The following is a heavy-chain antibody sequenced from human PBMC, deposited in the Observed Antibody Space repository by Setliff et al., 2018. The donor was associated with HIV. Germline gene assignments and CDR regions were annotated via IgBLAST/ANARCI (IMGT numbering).Heavy chain of an antibody. V-gene: IGHV4-34*01. CDR2: INHSGST. CDR3: AREYDSSGYGANFDY. J-gene: IGHJ4*02. D-gene: IGHD3-22*01. CDR1: GESFSGYY. Sequence: SETLSLTCAVYGESFSGYYWSWIRQPPGKGLEWIGEINHSGSTNYNPSLKSRVTVSVDTSKNQFSLRLRSVTAEDTAVYYCAREYDSSGYGANFDYWGQGTLVTVSS.